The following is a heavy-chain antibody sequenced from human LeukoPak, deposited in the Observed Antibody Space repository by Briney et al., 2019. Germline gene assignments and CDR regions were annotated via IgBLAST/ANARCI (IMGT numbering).Heavy chain of an antibody. V-gene: IGHV3-23*01. CDR2: ISGSGGST. CDR3: ATKGFKYIVVVPAAFGY. Sequence: GGSLRLSCAASGFTFSSYGMSWVRQAPGKGLEWVSAISGSGGSTYYADSVKGRFTISRVNSKNTLYLQMNSLRAEDTAVYYCATKGFKYIVVVPAAFGYWGQGTLVTVSS. J-gene: IGHJ4*02. D-gene: IGHD2-2*01. CDR1: GFTFSSYG.